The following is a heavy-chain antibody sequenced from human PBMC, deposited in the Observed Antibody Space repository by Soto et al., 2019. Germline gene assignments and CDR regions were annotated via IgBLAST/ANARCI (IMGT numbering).Heavy chain of an antibody. Sequence: SGGYLRLSCAASGFTFTSYAMSWVRLTPGKGLEWVSAISGSGSNTFYADSVRGRFTISRDNSKNTVFLQMNNLRAEDTAVYFCARDRATFDYWGQGTRVTVSS. D-gene: IGHD1-26*01. CDR1: GFTFTSYA. CDR3: ARDRATFDY. J-gene: IGHJ4*02. V-gene: IGHV3-23*01. CDR2: ISGSGSNT.